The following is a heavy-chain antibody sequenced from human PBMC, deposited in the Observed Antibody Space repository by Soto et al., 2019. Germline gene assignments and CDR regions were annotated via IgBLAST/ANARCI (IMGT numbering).Heavy chain of an antibody. Sequence: ASVKVSCKASGYSFTIYGITWVRQAPGQGLEWMGWISTYDGNTNYAQNFQGRVSMARDTSTSTAYMELRSLRSEDTAVYYCARNTYSGYDQNRFDPWGQGTLVTVSS. CDR2: ISTYDGNT. V-gene: IGHV1-18*01. D-gene: IGHD5-12*01. CDR1: GYSFTIYG. J-gene: IGHJ5*02. CDR3: ARNTYSGYDQNRFDP.